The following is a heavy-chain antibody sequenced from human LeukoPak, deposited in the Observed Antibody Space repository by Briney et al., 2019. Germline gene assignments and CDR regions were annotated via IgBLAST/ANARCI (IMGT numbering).Heavy chain of an antibody. V-gene: IGHV1-8*03. CDR3: ARGSLAVGYYYPMDV. D-gene: IGHD3-10*01. Sequence: ASVKVSCKASGYTFTSYDINWVRQATGQGLEWMGWMNPNSGNTGYAQKFQGRVTITRNTSISTAYMELSSLRSEDTAVYYCARGSLAVGYYYPMDVWGKGTTVTVSS. J-gene: IGHJ6*04. CDR1: GYTFTSYD. CDR2: MNPNSGNT.